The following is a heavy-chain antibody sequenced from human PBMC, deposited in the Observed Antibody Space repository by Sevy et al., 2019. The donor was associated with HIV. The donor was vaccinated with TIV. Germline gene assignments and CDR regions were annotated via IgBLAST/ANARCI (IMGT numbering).Heavy chain of an antibody. V-gene: IGHV1-2*06. D-gene: IGHD6-19*01. Sequence: ASVKVSCKASGYTFTGYYMYWVRQAPGQGLEWMGRINPNSGGTNYAQKFQGRVTMTRDTSISTAYMELSRLTSDDTAVYYWARDRVAVPGGGGDAKYFLHWGRGTLVTVSS. J-gene: IGHJ1*01. CDR2: INPNSGGT. CDR3: ARDRVAVPGGGGDAKYFLH. CDR1: GYTFTGYY.